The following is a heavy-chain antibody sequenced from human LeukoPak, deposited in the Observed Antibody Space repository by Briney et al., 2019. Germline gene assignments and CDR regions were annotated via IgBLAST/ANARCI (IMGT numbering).Heavy chain of an antibody. CDR2: ISSSSSTR. V-gene: IGHV3-48*01. CDR3: VKDAGIYPVWYFDY. D-gene: IGHD3-16*01. Sequence: GGSLRLSCAASGFTFSSYSMNWVRQAPGKGLQWVSYISSSSSTRYYADSVKGRFTISRDNAKNSLYLQMNSLRAEDTAVYHCVKDAGIYPVWYFDYWGQGTLVTVSS. J-gene: IGHJ4*02. CDR1: GFTFSSYS.